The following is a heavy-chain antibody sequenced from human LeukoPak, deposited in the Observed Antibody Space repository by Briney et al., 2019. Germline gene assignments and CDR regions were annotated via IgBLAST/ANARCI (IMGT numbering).Heavy chain of an antibody. CDR2: VYSGGST. J-gene: IGHJ4*02. V-gene: IGHV3-66*01. D-gene: IGHD6-6*01. CDR3: AREASIVVRCSDY. CDR1: GFTVSANS. Sequence: GGSLSLSFAASGFTVSANSMTWVRQAPGKGLEWVSVVYSGGSTYYADSVKGRFTISRDSSKNTLYLQMNSLRAEDTAVYYCAREASIVVRCSDYWGQGTLVTVSS.